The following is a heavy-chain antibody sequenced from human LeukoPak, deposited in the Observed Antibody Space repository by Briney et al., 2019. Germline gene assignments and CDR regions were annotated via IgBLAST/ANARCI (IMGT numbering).Heavy chain of an antibody. CDR1: GFTFSSYS. J-gene: IGHJ4*02. CDR3: ARDSGGTFDY. V-gene: IGHV3-21*01. CDR2: ISSSSSYI. D-gene: IGHD2-15*01. Sequence: GGSLRLSSAASGFTFSSYSMNWVRQAPGKGLEWVSSISSSSSYIYYADSVKGRFTISRDNAKNSLYLQMNSLRAEDTAVYYCARDSGGTFDYWGQGTLVTVSS.